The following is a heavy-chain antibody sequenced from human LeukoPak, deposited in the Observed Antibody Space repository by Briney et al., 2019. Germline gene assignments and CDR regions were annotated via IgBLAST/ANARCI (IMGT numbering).Heavy chain of an antibody. Sequence: PSETLSLTCAVYGGSFSGYYWSWIRQPPGKGLEWIGEINHSGSTNYNPSLKSRVTISVDTSKNQFSLKLSSVTAADTAVYYCARVKPFSILRGVITQYNWFDPWGQGTLVTVSS. CDR3: ARVKPFSILRGVITQYNWFDP. CDR2: INHSGST. J-gene: IGHJ5*02. D-gene: IGHD3-10*01. CDR1: GGSFSGYY. V-gene: IGHV4-34*01.